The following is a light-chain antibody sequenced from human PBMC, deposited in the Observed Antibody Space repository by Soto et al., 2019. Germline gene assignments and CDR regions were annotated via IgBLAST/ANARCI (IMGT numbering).Light chain of an antibody. V-gene: IGKV2-28*01. CDR1: QSLLHSNGYNY. Sequence: DIVMTQSPLSLPVTPGEPASISCRSSQSLLHSNGYNYLDWYLQKPGQSPQLLISLGSNRASGVPDRFSSSGSGTDFTLKISRVEAEDVGVYYCMQALQTPLTFGGGTKVEIK. CDR3: MQALQTPLT. CDR2: LGS. J-gene: IGKJ4*01.